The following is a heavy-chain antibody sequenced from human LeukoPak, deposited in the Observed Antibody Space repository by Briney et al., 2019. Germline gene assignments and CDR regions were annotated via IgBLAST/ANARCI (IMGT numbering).Heavy chain of an antibody. Sequence: PSETLSLTCSVSGDSISYFYWSWIRQAAGKGLEWIGRVSSSGSTDYNASLKSRVTMSVDTSKNQFSLKLSSVTAADTAVYYCARDPKVRAVADLFDYWGQGTLVTVSS. V-gene: IGHV4-4*07. J-gene: IGHJ4*02. CDR1: GDSISYFY. CDR2: VSSSGST. CDR3: ARDPKVRAVADLFDY. D-gene: IGHD6-19*01.